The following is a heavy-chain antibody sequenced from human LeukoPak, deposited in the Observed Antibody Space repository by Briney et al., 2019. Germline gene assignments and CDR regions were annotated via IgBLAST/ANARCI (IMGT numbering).Heavy chain of an antibody. CDR1: GGSISSYY. J-gene: IGHJ4*02. Sequence: SETLSLTCTVSGGSISSYYLSWVRQPPGKGLEWVGYIYYSGSTNYNPSLKSRVAISVDTSKNQFSLKLSSVTAADTAVYYCARGGNALDYWGQGALVTVSS. CDR2: IYYSGST. V-gene: IGHV4-59*01. D-gene: IGHD4-23*01. CDR3: ARGGNALDY.